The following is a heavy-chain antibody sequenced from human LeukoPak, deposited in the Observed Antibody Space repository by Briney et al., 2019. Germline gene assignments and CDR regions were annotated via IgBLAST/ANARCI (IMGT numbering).Heavy chain of an antibody. CDR3: AREFGGSYYIDY. CDR2: ISYDGTNK. J-gene: IGHJ4*02. CDR1: GFTFSSYA. Sequence: PGGSLRLSCAASGFTFSSYAMHWVRQAPGKGLEWVAVISYDGTNKYYADSVKGRFTISRDNSKNTLYLQMNSLRAEDRAVYYYAREFGGSYYIDYWGQGTLVTVSS. D-gene: IGHD1-26*01. V-gene: IGHV3-30*04.